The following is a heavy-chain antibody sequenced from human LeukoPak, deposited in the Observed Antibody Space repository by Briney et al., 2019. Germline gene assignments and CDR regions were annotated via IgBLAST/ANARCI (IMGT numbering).Heavy chain of an antibody. V-gene: IGHV4-34*01. J-gene: IGHJ4*02. D-gene: IGHD3-10*01. Sequence: SETLSLTCAVYGGSFSGYYWSWIRQPPGKGLEWIGEINHSGSTNYNPSLKSRVTISVDTSKNQFSLKLSSVTAADTAVYYCARRRVRGVIITPFYYWGQGTLVTVSS. CDR2: INHSGST. CDR1: GGSFSGYY. CDR3: ARRRVRGVIITPFYY.